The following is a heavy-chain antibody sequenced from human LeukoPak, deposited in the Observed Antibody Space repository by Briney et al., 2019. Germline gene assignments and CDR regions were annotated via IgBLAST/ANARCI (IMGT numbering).Heavy chain of an antibody. V-gene: IGHV4-39*07. CDR3: AREAMSSYYFDY. J-gene: IGHJ4*02. CDR2: IYYSGST. Sequence: SETLSLTCTVSGGSISSSSYYWGWIRQPPGKGLEWIGSIYYSGSTYYNPSLKSRVTISVDTSKNQFSLKLSCVTAADTAVYYCAREAMSSYYFDYWGQGTLVTVSS. CDR1: GGSISSSSYY. D-gene: IGHD5-18*01.